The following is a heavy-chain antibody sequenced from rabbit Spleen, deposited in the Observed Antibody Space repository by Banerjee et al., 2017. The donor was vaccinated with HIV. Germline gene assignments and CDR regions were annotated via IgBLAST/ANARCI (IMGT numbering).Heavy chain of an antibody. CDR3: TRDDGSGHYIDGYFNL. Sequence: QEQLVESGGGLVKPGASLTLICTASGFSFSSGYDMSWVRQAPGKGLEWIGFIYTGNGKNYYANWSKGRFTISKTSSTTVTLQVTSLTAADTATYFCTRDDGSGHYIDGYFNLWGPGTLVTVS. J-gene: IGHJ4*01. CDR2: IYTGNGKN. V-gene: IGHV1S45*01. CDR1: GFSFSSGYD. D-gene: IGHD1-1*01.